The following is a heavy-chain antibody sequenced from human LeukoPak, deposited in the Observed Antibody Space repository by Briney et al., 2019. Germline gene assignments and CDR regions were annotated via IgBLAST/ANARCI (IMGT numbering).Heavy chain of an antibody. Sequence: ASVKVSCKASGYTFTGYYMHWVRQAPGQGLEWMGWINPNSGGTNYAQKFQGRVTMTRDTSISTAYMELSRLRSDDTAVYYCASSIKYYYDSSGYYYFDPWGQGTLVTVSS. J-gene: IGHJ5*02. CDR2: INPNSGGT. CDR3: ASSIKYYYDSSGYYYFDP. V-gene: IGHV1-2*02. CDR1: GYTFTGYY. D-gene: IGHD3-22*01.